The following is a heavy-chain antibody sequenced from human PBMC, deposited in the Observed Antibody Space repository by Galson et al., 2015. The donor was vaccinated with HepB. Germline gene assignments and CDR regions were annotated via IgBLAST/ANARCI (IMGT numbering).Heavy chain of an antibody. D-gene: IGHD3-10*01. CDR2: ISPSDGRT. J-gene: IGHJ4*02. CDR3: AKDGQLLWSGELLAYNDY. Sequence: SVKVSCKASGYTFSAYNMHWVRQAPGQGLEWMAIISPSDGRTTYAQRFQGRVNMTRDTSTTTVYMELSRLTSDDTAVYFCAKDGQLLWSGELLAYNDYWGQGTLVTVSS. CDR1: GYTFSAYN. V-gene: IGHV1-46*01.